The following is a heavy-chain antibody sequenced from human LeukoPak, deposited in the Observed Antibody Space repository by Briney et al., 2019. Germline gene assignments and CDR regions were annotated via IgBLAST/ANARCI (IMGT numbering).Heavy chain of an antibody. Sequence: PSETLSLTCTVSGASISSYYWSWIRQPPGKGLEWIGDIYYSGSIKYNPSLKSRVTMSVDTSKNQFSLKLSSVTAADTAVYYCARGSGIVGAYFYYYGMDVWGQGTTVTVSS. CDR1: GASISSYY. J-gene: IGHJ6*02. D-gene: IGHD1-26*01. CDR2: IYYSGSI. V-gene: IGHV4-59*01. CDR3: ARGSGIVGAYFYYYGMDV.